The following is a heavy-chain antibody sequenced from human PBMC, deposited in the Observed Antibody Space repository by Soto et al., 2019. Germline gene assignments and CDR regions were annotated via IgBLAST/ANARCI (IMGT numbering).Heavy chain of an antibody. D-gene: IGHD5-18*01. CDR2: IFYTGST. V-gene: IGHV4-34*11. CDR3: ARDQGVDTSMVDAFDV. J-gene: IGHJ3*01. Sequence: QVQLQQWGAGLLKPSETLSLTCAVYGGSFSGYYWSWIRQPPGKGLEWIGYIFYTGSTNYNPSLKSRVTISIDTSKNQFSLKVTSVTAADTAVYFCARDQGVDTSMVDAFDVWGQGTMVTVSS. CDR1: GGSFSGYY.